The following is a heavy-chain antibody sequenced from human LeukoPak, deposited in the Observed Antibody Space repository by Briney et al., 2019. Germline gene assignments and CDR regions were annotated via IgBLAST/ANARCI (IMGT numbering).Heavy chain of an antibody. D-gene: IGHD2-2*01. J-gene: IGHJ4*02. CDR3: ARDGCGSTSCYPVFDF. V-gene: IGHV3-49*04. CDR1: GFKFGDYT. Sequence: PGGSLSLSCTASGFKFGDYTMSWVRQAPGKGLEWVGFIRSEPYGGTTEYAASVKGTFTISRDDSKSVAYLQMNSLKTEDTAMYYCARDGCGSTSCYPVFDFWGQGTLVTVSS. CDR2: IRSEPYGGTT.